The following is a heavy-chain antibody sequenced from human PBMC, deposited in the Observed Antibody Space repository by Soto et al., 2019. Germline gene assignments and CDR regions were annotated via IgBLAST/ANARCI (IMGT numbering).Heavy chain of an antibody. V-gene: IGHV3-48*03. D-gene: IGHD1-26*01. CDR1: GFTFSSYA. CDR3: TTARGVGAIVFDS. CDR2: ISSSAATT. J-gene: IGHJ4*02. Sequence: GGSLGLSCAASGFTFSSYAMSWVRQAPGKGLEWVSIISSSAATTHYADSVKGRFTISRDNAKNSLFLQMNSLSAEDTALYYCTTARGVGAIVFDSWGQGTLVT.